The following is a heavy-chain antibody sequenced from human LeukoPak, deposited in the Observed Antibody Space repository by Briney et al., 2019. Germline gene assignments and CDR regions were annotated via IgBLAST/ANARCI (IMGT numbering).Heavy chain of an antibody. CDR1: GFTFSSYA. J-gene: IGHJ4*02. V-gene: IGHV3-23*01. D-gene: IGHD1-7*01. CDR3: AKDKSPAGHWNYDY. Sequence: GGSLRLSCAASGFTFSSYAMSWVRQAPGKGLEWASAISGSGGSTYYADSVKGRFTISRDNSKNTLYLQMNSLRAEDTAVYYCAKDKSPAGHWNYDYWGQGTLVTVSS. CDR2: ISGSGGST.